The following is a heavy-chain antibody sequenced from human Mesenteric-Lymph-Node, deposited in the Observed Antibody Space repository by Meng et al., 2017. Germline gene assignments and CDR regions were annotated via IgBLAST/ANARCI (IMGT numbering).Heavy chain of an antibody. V-gene: IGHV1-2*02. J-gene: IGHJ4*02. CDR1: GYTFTSYG. D-gene: IGHD3-10*01. Sequence: ASVKVSCKASGYTFTSYGISWVRQAPGQGLEWMGWINPNSGGTNYAQKFQGRVTMTRDTSISTAYMELSTLRSDDTAVYYCARGRSFYGSGNYLNYWGQGTLVTVSS. CDR2: INPNSGGT. CDR3: ARGRSFYGSGNYLNY.